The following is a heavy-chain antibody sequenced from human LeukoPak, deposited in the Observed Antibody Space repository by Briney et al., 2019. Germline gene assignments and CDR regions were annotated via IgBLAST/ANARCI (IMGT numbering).Heavy chain of an antibody. CDR2: IYYTGKT. Sequence: KASETLSLTCTVSGDSVSNGNYYWSWLRQPPGKALEWIGYIYYTGKTYYNPSLEGRVTILVDTSRNHFSVKLSLVTAADTAVYYCARSQNYYGSGDYWGQGTLVTVSS. CDR1: GDSVSNGNYY. CDR3: ARSQNYYGSGDY. D-gene: IGHD3-10*01. V-gene: IGHV4-61*03. J-gene: IGHJ4*02.